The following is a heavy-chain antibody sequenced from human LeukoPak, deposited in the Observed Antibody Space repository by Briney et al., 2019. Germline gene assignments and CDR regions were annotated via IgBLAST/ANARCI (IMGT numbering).Heavy chain of an antibody. V-gene: IGHV3-23*01. CDR1: GLILTSFG. CDR3: AKDRPASHGSGSFGDY. D-gene: IGHD3-10*01. J-gene: IGHJ4*02. Sequence: KSGGSLRLPCAASGLILTSFGMSWVRQAPGKGLEWVSAISGSGTGTHYADSVKGRSTTCRDNAKSTMYLQMKSLRAKDTAVYYCAKDRPASHGSGSFGDYWGQGTLVAVST. CDR2: ISGSGTGT.